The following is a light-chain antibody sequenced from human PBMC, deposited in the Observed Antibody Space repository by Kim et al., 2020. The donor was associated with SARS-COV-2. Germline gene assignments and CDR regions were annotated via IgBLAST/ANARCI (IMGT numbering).Light chain of an antibody. V-gene: IGLV3-1*01. CDR2: QDS. J-gene: IGLJ3*02. CDR3: QAWDSSTGV. CDR1: KLGDKY. Sequence: SYELTQPPSVSVSPGQTASITCSGDKLGDKYACWYQQKPGQSPVLVIYQDSKRPSGIPERFSGSNSGNTVTLTISGTQATVEADYYCQAWDSSTGVFGGG.